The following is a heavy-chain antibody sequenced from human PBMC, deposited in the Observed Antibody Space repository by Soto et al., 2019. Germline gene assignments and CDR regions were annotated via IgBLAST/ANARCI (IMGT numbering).Heavy chain of an antibody. CDR2: IYHSGST. CDR1: SGSIRSSNR. J-gene: IGHJ6*03. Sequence: SETLSLTCAVSSGSIRSSNRWSWVRQPPGKGLEWIGEIYHSGSTNYNPSLKSRVTISVDKSKNQFSLKLSSVTAADTAVFYCAGVDLQSPYYYYYMDFWGKGTTVPVSS. V-gene: IGHV4-4*02. CDR3: AGVDLQSPYYYYYMDF. D-gene: IGHD4-4*01.